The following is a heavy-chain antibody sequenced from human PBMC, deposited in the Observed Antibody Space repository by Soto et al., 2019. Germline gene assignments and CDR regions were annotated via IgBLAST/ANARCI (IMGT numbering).Heavy chain of an antibody. CDR1: GGSFSGYY. CDR2: INHSGST. D-gene: IGHD2-2*01. V-gene: IGHV4-34*01. Sequence: PSETLSLTXAVYGGSFSGYYWTWIRQPPGKGLEWIGDINHSGSTNYNSSLKSRVTISVDTSKNQLSLNLRSVTAADTAVYYCAREEVPQWFTRGYYGLDVWGQGTTVTVSS. CDR3: AREEVPQWFTRGYYGLDV. J-gene: IGHJ6*02.